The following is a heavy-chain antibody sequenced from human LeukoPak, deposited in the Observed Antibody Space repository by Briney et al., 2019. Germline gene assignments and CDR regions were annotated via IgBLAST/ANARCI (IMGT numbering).Heavy chain of an antibody. CDR3: TRLPLDYSLDH. CDR2: MSYVGIT. CDR1: GDSISSTTYW. V-gene: IGHV4-39*01. D-gene: IGHD4-11*01. Sequence: SETLSLTCTVSGDSISSTTYWWGWIRQSPGEGLEWIGSMSYVGITSYNPSLKSRVTISVDTSKNQFSLMLSSVTAADTAVYYCTRLPLDYSLDHWGQGTPVSVSS. J-gene: IGHJ4*02.